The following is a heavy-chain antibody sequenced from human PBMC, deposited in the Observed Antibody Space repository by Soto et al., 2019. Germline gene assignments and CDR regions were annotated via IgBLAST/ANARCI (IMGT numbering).Heavy chain of an antibody. V-gene: IGHV4-59*08. CDR2: IYYSGST. D-gene: IGHD7-27*01. CDR1: GGSISSYY. J-gene: IGHJ4*02. CDR3: ARRWGRTFDY. Sequence: SETLSLSCTVSGGSISSYYWSWIRQPPGKGLEWIGYIYYSGSTNYNPSLKSRVTISVDTSKNQFSLKLSSVTAADTAVYYCARRWGRTFDYWGQGTLVTVPQ.